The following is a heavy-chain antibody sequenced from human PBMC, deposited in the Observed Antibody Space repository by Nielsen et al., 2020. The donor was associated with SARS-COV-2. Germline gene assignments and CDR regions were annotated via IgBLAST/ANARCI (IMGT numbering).Heavy chain of an antibody. CDR2: IVVGSGNT. CDR3: ARDKNDDILTGWLYYYYGMDV. D-gene: IGHD3-9*01. J-gene: IGHJ6*02. Sequence: WVRQAPGQRLEWIGWIVVGSGNTNYAQKFQERVTITRDMSTSTAYMELSSLRSEDTAVYYCARDKNDDILTGWLYYYYGMDVWGQGTTVTVSS. V-gene: IGHV1-58*01.